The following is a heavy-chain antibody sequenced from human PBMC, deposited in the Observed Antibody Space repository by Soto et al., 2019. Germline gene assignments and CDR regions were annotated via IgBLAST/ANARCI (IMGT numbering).Heavy chain of an antibody. D-gene: IGHD6-19*01. CDR3: ARRGGSGWYNWFDP. CDR1: GGSISSSSYY. V-gene: IGHV4-39*01. Sequence: SETLSLTCTVSGGSISSSSYYWGWIRQPPGKGLEWIGSMHYSGSSYYSPSLKGRVTLSVDTSKNQFSLKLSPVTAADTAVYYCARRGGSGWYNWFDPWGQGTLVTVSS. J-gene: IGHJ5*02. CDR2: MHYSGSS.